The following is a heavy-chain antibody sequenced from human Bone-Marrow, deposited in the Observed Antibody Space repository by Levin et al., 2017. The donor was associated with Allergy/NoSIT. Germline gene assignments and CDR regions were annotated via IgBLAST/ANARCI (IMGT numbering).Heavy chain of an antibody. CDR3: ARDWPYYGDYGNGGFDY. CDR1: GFTFSSYW. V-gene: IGHV3-74*01. CDR2: INSDGSSA. D-gene: IGHD4-17*01. J-gene: IGHJ4*02. Sequence: SCAASGFTFSSYWMHWVRQAPGKGLVWVSRINSDGSSASYAASVRGRFTISRDNAKKTLYLQVNSLRAEDTAVYYCARDWPYYGDYGNGGFDYWGQGTLVTVSS.